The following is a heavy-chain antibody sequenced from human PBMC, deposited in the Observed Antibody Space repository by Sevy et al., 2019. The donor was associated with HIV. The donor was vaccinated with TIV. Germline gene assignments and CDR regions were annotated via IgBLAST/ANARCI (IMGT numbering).Heavy chain of an antibody. CDR1: GXXXXXYF. Sequence: SETLSLTCSVSGXXXXXYFWTWVRXSPGKXREWIGNIYSPXXTDYSPALKSRVTLSLDTSKSQFSLTLKSVTAADTAIYFCARXXTTRPRVLDYWGQGTLVTVSS. D-gene: IGHD1-1*01. CDR3: ARXXTTRPRVLDY. CDR2: IYSPXXT. J-gene: IGHJ4*02. V-gene: IGHV4-59*01.